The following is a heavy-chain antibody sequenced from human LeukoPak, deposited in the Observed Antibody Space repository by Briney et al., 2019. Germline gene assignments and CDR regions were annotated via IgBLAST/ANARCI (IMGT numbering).Heavy chain of an antibody. V-gene: IGHV1-2*02. CDR2: IKPSSGDT. Sequence: GASVKVSCKASGYTFTGDQIYWLRQAPGQGLEWVGWIKPSSGDTLYEQKFQGRVTMTRDKSISSAYMEPSSLRSDDTAVYYCARVIWSGYNAYMDIWGEGTPVSVSS. CDR1: GYTFTGDQ. D-gene: IGHD3-3*01. CDR3: ARVIWSGYNAYMDI. J-gene: IGHJ6*03.